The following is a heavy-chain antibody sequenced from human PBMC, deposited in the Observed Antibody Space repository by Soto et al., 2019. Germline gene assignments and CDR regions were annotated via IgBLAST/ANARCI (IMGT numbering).Heavy chain of an antibody. CDR3: ARVHGGNAASDY. J-gene: IGHJ4*02. Sequence: GASVKVSCKASGGTFSSYAISWVRQAPGQGLEWMGGIIPIFGTANYAQKFQGRVTITADESTSTAYMELSSLRSEDTAVYYCARVHGGNAASDYWGQGTLVTVSS. V-gene: IGHV1-69*13. CDR1: GGTFSSYA. D-gene: IGHD2-15*01. CDR2: IIPIFGTA.